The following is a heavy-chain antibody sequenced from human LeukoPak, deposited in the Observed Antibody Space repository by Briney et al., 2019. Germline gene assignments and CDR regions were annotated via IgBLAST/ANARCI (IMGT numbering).Heavy chain of an antibody. Sequence: PGGSLRLSCAASGFTFNNYAMSWVRQAPGKGLEWVSSISTSGGATYYADSVKGRFTISRDNSNLTLSLQMSSLRADDTAVYYCAKHRADSSSTIVDWGQGALVTVSS. CDR3: AKHRADSSSTIVD. CDR1: GFTFNNYA. J-gene: IGHJ4*02. D-gene: IGHD6-13*01. V-gene: IGHV3-23*01. CDR2: ISTSGGAT.